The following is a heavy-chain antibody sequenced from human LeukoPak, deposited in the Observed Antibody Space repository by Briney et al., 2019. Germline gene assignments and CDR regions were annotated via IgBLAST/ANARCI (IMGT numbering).Heavy chain of an antibody. J-gene: IGHJ4*02. V-gene: IGHV3-9*01. CDR3: ARDRYSSSWYYFDY. CDR1: GFTFDDYG. Sequence: GGSLRLSRAASGFTFDDYGMHWVRQAPGKGLEWVSGITWNSGKIGYADSVKGRFTISRDNVRNSLYLQMNSLRAEDTALYYCARDRYSSSWYYFDYWGQGTLVTVSS. CDR2: ITWNSGKI. D-gene: IGHD6-13*01.